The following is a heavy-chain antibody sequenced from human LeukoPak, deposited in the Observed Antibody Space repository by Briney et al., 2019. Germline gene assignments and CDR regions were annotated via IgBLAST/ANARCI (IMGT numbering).Heavy chain of an antibody. CDR3: ARGNKAYYYFDY. V-gene: IGHV1-69*05. J-gene: IGHJ4*02. D-gene: IGHD1-26*01. CDR2: IIPKTGTA. Sequence: SVKVSCKASGGTFSSYAISWVRQAPGQGLEWMGGIIPKTGTANYPQKFQGRVTITTDESTSTAYMELSSLRSEDTAVYYCARGNKAYYYFDYWGQGTLVTVSS. CDR1: GGTFSSYA.